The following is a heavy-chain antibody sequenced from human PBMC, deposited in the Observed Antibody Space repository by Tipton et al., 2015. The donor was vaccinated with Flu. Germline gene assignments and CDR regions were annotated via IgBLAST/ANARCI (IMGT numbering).Heavy chain of an antibody. J-gene: IGHJ5*02. V-gene: IGHV3-7*01. CDR3: ARDAHSGVYGSWFDP. CDR2: INPDGTAT. Sequence: GSLRLSCAASGFTLRSYWMSWIRQAPGKGLEWAAHINPDGTATYYVDSVKGRFTISKDNGQNSLSLQMNSLRAEDTAVYYCARDAHSGVYGSWFDPWGQGTLVTVSS. D-gene: IGHD4-17*01. CDR1: GFTLRSYW.